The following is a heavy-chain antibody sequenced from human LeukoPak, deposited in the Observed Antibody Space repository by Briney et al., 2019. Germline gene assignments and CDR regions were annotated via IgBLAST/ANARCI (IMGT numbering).Heavy chain of an antibody. CDR1: GGSFSGYY. CDR2: INHSGST. J-gene: IGHJ6*02. V-gene: IGHV4-34*01. Sequence: PSETLSLTCAVYGGSFSGYYWSWIRQPPGRGLEWIGEINHSGSTNYNPSLKSRVTISVDTSKNQFSLKLSSVTAADTAVYYCARGTHCYGMDVWGQGTTVTVSS. CDR3: ARGTHCYGMDV.